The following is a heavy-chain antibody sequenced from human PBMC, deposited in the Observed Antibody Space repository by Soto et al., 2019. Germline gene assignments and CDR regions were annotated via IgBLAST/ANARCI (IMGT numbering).Heavy chain of an antibody. CDR1: GYTFKNYG. V-gene: IGHV1-18*01. J-gene: IGHJ6*02. CDR3: ARGAEVEKAMAYYYYYGMDV. CDR2: ISAYNGNT. D-gene: IGHD5-18*01. Sequence: ASVKVSCKASGYTFKNYGINWVRQAPGQGLEWMGWISAYNGNTNYAQKFQGRVTITADESTSTAYMELSSLRSEDTAVYYCARGAEVEKAMAYYYYYGMDVWGQGSTVTVSS.